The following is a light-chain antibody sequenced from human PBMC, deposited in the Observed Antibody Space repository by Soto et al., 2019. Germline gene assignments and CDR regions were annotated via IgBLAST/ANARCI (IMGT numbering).Light chain of an antibody. CDR2: AAS. V-gene: IGKV1-39*01. J-gene: IGKJ1*01. Sequence: DIQMTQSPSSLSASVGDRVTITCRASQSISSYLNWYQQKPGKAPKLLIYAASSLQSGVPSRFSGSGSGTDFTLTISSLQPEDFATDYCQQSYSTPRTLGQETKVDIK. CDR3: QQSYSTPRT. CDR1: QSISSY.